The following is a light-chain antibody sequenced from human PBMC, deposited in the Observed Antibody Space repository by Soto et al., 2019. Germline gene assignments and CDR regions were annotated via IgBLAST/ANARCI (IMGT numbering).Light chain of an antibody. V-gene: IGKV1-39*01. CDR2: AAS. CDR1: QTINSY. J-gene: IGKJ1*01. CDR3: QQSYSTPRT. Sequence: DIQMTQSPSSLSASVGDRVTITCRASQTINSYLNWYQHKPRKAPKLLIYAASSLQGGVPSRFSGSGSGTDFTLTISTLQPEDFATYYCQQSYSTPRTFVQGSKVDIK.